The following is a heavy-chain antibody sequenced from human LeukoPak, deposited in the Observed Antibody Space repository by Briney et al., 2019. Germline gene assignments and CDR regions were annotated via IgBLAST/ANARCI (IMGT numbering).Heavy chain of an antibody. CDR1: GGSISSYY. V-gene: IGHV4-4*07. Sequence: SETLSLTCTVSGGSISSYYWSWIRQPAGKGLEWIGRIYTSGSTNYNPSLKSRVTMSVDTSKNQFSLKLSSVTAADTAVYYCARDHPSLITMVRGVMSWFDPWGQGTLVTVSS. CDR3: ARDHPSLITMVRGVMSWFDP. D-gene: IGHD3-10*01. J-gene: IGHJ5*02. CDR2: IYTSGST.